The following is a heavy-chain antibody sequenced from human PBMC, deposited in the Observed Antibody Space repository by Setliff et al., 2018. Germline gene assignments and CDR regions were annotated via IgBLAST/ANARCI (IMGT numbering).Heavy chain of an antibody. CDR1: GLTVANAY. Sequence: GGSLRLSCAASGLTVANAYITWVRQAPGKGLEWVGRIKRTTDGATIHYGAPVNCRFTISREDSKNTLYLNMNSLKTEDTAVYYCVKLVPQAISSDPWGEGTLVSVSS. V-gene: IGHV3-15*01. CDR3: VKLVPQAISSDP. J-gene: IGHJ5*02. CDR2: IKRTTDGATI. D-gene: IGHD3-10*01.